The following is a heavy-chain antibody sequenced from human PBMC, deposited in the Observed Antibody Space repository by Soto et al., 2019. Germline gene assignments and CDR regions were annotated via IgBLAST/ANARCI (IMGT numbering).Heavy chain of an antibody. CDR2: ISSSSSYI. D-gene: IGHD3-3*01. CDR3: ARSTGGNYDFWSGELNFDY. V-gene: IGHV3-21*01. CDR1: GFTFSSYS. Sequence: GGSLRLSCAASGFTFSSYSMNWVRQAPGKGLEWVSSISSSSSYIYYADSVKGRFTISRDNAKNSLYLQMNSLRAEDTAVYYCARSTGGNYDFWSGELNFDYWGQGTLVTVSS. J-gene: IGHJ4*02.